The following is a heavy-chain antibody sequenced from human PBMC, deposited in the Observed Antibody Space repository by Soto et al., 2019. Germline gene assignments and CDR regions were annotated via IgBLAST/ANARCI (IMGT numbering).Heavy chain of an antibody. D-gene: IGHD3-22*01. V-gene: IGHV1-69*13. CDR2: IIPIFGTA. Sequence: ASVKVSCKASGGTFSSYAISWVRQAPGQGLEWMGGIIPIFGTANYAQKLQGRVTITADESTSTAYMELSSLRSEDTAVYYCASGYYYDSSGQKAPYYYYGMDVWGQGTTVTVSS. CDR1: GGTFSSYA. CDR3: ASGYYYDSSGQKAPYYYYGMDV. J-gene: IGHJ6*02.